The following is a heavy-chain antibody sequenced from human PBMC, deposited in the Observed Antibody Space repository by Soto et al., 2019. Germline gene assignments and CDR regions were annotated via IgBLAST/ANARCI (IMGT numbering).Heavy chain of an antibody. D-gene: IGHD3-16*01. Sequence: SETLSLTCAVYGGSFSGYYWSWIRQPPGKGLEWIGEINHSGSTNYNPSLKSRVTISVDTSKNQFPLKLSSVTAADTAVYYCARGYVGFVFDYWGQGTLVTVSS. CDR3: ARGYVGFVFDY. CDR1: GGSFSGYY. CDR2: INHSGST. J-gene: IGHJ4*02. V-gene: IGHV4-34*01.